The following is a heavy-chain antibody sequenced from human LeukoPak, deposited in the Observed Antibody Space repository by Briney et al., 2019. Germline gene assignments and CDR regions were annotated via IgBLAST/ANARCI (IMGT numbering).Heavy chain of an antibody. CDR2: IYYSGST. CDR1: GVSISSGDDY. CDR3: ARNPGLWWGDFDY. J-gene: IGHJ4*02. Sequence: SETLSLTCTVSGVSISSGDDYWSWIRQPPGKGLEWIGYIYYSGSTYYNPSLKSRVTISVDTSKNQFSLKLSSVTAADTAVYYCARNPGLWWGDFDYWGQGTLVTVSS. V-gene: IGHV4-30-4*01. D-gene: IGHD2-21*01.